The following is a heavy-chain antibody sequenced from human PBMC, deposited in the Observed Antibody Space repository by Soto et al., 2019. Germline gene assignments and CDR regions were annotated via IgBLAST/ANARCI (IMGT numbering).Heavy chain of an antibody. V-gene: IGHV3-23*01. CDR2: ISGSGGST. J-gene: IGHJ4*02. CDR3: AQSLTYYGPFDY. D-gene: IGHD3-16*01. Sequence: PGGFLRLSCAASGFTFSSYAMSWVRQAPGKGLEWVSAISGSGGSTYYADSVKGRFTISRDNSKNTLYLQMNSLRAEDTAVYYCAQSLTYYGPFDYWGQGTLVTSPQ. CDR1: GFTFSSYA.